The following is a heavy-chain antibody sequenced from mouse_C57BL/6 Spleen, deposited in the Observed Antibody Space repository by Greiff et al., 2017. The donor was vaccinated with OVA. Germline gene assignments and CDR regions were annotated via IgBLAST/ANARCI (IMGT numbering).Heavy chain of an antibody. CDR2: ISDGGSYT. J-gene: IGHJ1*03. Sequence: EVKVEESGGGLVKPGGSLKLSCAASGFTFSSYAMSWVRQTPEKRLEWVATISDGGSYTYYPDNVKGRFTISRDNAKNNLYLQMSHLKSEDTAMYYCAREERSYDYGSSPLYWYFDVWGTGTTVTVSS. CDR1: GFTFSSYA. CDR3: AREERSYDYGSSPLYWYFDV. D-gene: IGHD1-1*01. V-gene: IGHV5-4*01.